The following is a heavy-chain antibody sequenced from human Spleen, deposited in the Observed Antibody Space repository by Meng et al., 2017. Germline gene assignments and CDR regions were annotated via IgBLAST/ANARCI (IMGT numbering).Heavy chain of an antibody. CDR1: GFYFNNAW. V-gene: IGHV3-7*01. J-gene: IGHJ4*02. D-gene: IGHD2-15*01. CDR3: ARQDAGCFY. CDR2: IKQDGSEK. Sequence: GESLKISCAASGFYFNNAWMSWVRQAPGKGLEWVANIKQDGSEKYYVDSVKGRFTISTDNAKNSLYLQMNSLRAEDTAVYYCARQDAGCFYWGQGTLVTVSS.